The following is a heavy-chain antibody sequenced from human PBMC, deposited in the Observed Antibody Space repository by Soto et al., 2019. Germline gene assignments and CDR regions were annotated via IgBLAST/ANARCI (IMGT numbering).Heavy chain of an antibody. V-gene: IGHV1-69*06. CDR2: IIPIYGTA. CDR3: ATDRDYGDYVF. CDR1: GGTFSSYA. J-gene: IGHJ4*02. Sequence: SVKVSCKASGGTFSSYAISWVRQAPGQGLEWMGGIIPIYGTANYAQKFQGRVTMTEDTSTDTAYMELSSLRSEDTAVYYCATDRDYGDYVFWGQGTLVTVSS. D-gene: IGHD4-17*01.